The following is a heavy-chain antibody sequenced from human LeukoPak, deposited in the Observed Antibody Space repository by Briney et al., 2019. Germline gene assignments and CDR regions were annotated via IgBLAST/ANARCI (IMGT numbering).Heavy chain of an antibody. J-gene: IGHJ6*02. CDR3: ARDSEDATYGMDV. V-gene: IGHV3-53*01. CDR2: IYSGGST. D-gene: IGHD1-1*01. Sequence: GGSLRLSCAASGFTVSSNYMSWVRQAPGKGLEWVSVIYSGGSTYYADSVKGRFTISRDNSKNTLYLQMNSLRAEDTAVYYCARDSEDATYGMDVWGQGTTVTASS. CDR1: GFTVSSNY.